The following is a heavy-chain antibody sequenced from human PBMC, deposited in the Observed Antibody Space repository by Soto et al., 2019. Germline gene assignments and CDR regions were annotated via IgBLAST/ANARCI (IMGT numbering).Heavy chain of an antibody. Sequence: PGGSLRLSCAASGFSFSSYSMNWVRQAPGKGLEWVSSISSSSSYIYYADSVKGRFTISRDNAKNSLYLQMNSLRAEDTAVYYCARLLSASGARPSGLYSWAQRTSVTVSA. CDR1: GFSFSSYS. CDR3: ARLLSASGARPSGLYS. V-gene: IGHV3-21*01. J-gene: IGHJ4*02. D-gene: IGHD6-13*01. CDR2: ISSSSSYI.